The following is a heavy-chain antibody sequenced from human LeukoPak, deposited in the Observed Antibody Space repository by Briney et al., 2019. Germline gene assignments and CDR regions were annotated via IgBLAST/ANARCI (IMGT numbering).Heavy chain of an antibody. CDR2: ISWNSGSI. Sequence: GGSLRLSCAASGFTFSSYAMSWVRQAPGKGLEWVSGISWNSGSIGYADSVKGRFTISRDNAKNSLYLQMNSLRAEDTALYYCAKDISPATAHYGMDVWGQGTTVTVSS. D-gene: IGHD4-17*01. V-gene: IGHV3-9*01. CDR3: AKDISPATAHYGMDV. J-gene: IGHJ6*02. CDR1: GFTFSSYA.